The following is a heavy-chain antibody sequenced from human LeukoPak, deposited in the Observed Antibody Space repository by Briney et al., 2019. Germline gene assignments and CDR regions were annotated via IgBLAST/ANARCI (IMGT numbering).Heavy chain of an antibody. CDR2: ISGSGGST. V-gene: IGHV3-23*01. J-gene: IGHJ4*02. Sequence: GGSLRLSCAASGFTFSSYGMSWVRQAPGKGLEWVSAISGSGGSTYYADSVKGRFTVSRDNSKNTLYLQMNSLRAEDTAVYYCVRGAYSSSWLNFDYWGQGTLVTVSS. D-gene: IGHD6-13*01. CDR3: VRGAYSSSWLNFDY. CDR1: GFTFSSYG.